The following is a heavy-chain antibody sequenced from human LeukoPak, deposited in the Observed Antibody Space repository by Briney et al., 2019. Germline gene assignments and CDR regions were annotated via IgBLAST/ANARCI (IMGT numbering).Heavy chain of an antibody. CDR3: GRQIYDDSYYFDY. CDR1: GFTFSSYA. Sequence: PGGSLRLSCAVSGFTFSSYAMSWVRQAPGKGLEWVSSISGGGGSTFYADSVKGRFTISRDNSKSTLFLQMNSLRAEDTAVYYCGRQIYDDSYYFDYWGRGSLVTVSS. J-gene: IGHJ4*02. CDR2: ISGGGGST. V-gene: IGHV3-23*01. D-gene: IGHD4-17*01.